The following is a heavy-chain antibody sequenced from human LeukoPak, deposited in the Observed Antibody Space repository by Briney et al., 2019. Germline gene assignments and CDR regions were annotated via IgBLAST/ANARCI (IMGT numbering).Heavy chain of an antibody. CDR2: INSVSSTI. J-gene: IGHJ4*02. CDR3: ALGIRHET. V-gene: IGHV3-48*02. D-gene: IGHD2/OR15-2a*01. CDR1: GFTFSTYT. Sequence: GGSLRLSCEGSGFTFSTYTMNWVRQAPGKGLEWVSSINSVSSTIYYADSVKGRFTISRDNAKNSLFLQMNSLRDEDTAVYYCALGIRHETWGQGSLVGVSS.